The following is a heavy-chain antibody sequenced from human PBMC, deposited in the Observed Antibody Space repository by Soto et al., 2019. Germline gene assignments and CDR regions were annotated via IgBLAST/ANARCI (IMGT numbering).Heavy chain of an antibody. Sequence: SVKVSCKASGGTFSSYAISWVRQAPGQGLEWMGGIIPIFGTANYAQKFQGRVTITADESTSTAYMELSSLRSEDTAVYYCAREPVEGAPTGQNYYYYGMDVWGQGTTVTSP. CDR2: IIPIFGTA. CDR1: GGTFSSYA. CDR3: AREPVEGAPTGQNYYYYGMDV. J-gene: IGHJ6*02. D-gene: IGHD1-1*01. V-gene: IGHV1-69*13.